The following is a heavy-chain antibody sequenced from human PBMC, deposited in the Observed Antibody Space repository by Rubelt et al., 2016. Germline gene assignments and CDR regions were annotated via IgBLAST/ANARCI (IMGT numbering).Heavy chain of an antibody. CDR2: VIAYYGNP. CDR1: GYTFTRYG. D-gene: IGHD6-6*01. CDR3: ARDRIRIAARQSWYFDL. Sequence: QVQLVQSGAEVKKPGASVKVSCKASGYTFTRYGITWVRQAPGQGLAWMGWVIAYYGNPNYAQKLQVRVTMTPDTSTSTAYMELRSLRSDDTDVYYCARDRIRIAARQSWYFDLWGRGTLVTVSS. V-gene: IGHV1-18*01. J-gene: IGHJ2*01.